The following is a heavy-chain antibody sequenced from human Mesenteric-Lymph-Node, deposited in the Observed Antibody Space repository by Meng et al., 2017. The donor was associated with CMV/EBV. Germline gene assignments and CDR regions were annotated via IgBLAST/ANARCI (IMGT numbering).Heavy chain of an antibody. V-gene: IGHV1-69*05. CDR2: IIPIFGTA. CDR1: GGTFSSYA. D-gene: IGHD1-14*01. J-gene: IGHJ6*02. Sequence: SVKVSCKASGGTFSSYAISWVRQAPGQGLEWMGGIIPIFGTANYAQKFQGRVTIATDESTSTAYMELSSLRSEDTAVYYCARGRETSYYYYYGMDVWGQGTTVTVSS. CDR3: ARGRETSYYYYYGMDV.